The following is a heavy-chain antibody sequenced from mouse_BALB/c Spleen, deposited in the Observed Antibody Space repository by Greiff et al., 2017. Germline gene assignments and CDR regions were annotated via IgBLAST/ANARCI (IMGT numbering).Heavy chain of an antibody. CDR3: ARGNYYVTADAMDY. CDR2: LAPGSGST. D-gene: IGHD1-1*01. J-gene: IGHJ4*01. V-gene: IGHV1S41*01. Sequence: DLVKPGASVKLSCTASCYTFTSYWLNWIKPRPGQGLDWIGLLAPGSGSTYYNEMFKGKATLTVDTSSSTAYIQLSSLSSEDSAVYFCARGNYYVTADAMDYWGQGTSVTVSS. CDR1: CYTFTSYW.